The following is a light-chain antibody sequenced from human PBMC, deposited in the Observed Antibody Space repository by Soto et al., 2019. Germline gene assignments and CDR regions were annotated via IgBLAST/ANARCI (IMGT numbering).Light chain of an antibody. CDR3: QSYDSSLSGVV. CDR1: SSKIEAGYD. V-gene: IGLV1-40*01. J-gene: IGLJ2*01. Sequence: QSVLTQPPSVSGAPGQRVTISCTGSSSKIEAGYDVHWYQQLPGTAPKLLIYGNSNRPSGVPDRFSGSKSGTSASLAITGLQAEDEADYYCQSYDSSLSGVVFGGGTKLTVL. CDR2: GNS.